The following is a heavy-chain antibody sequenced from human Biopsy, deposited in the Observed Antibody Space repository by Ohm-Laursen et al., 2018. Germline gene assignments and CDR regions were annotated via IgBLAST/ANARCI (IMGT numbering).Heavy chain of an antibody. J-gene: IGHJ6*02. CDR2: IYYSGST. Sequence: SDTLSLTCTVSGGSISSDYWSWIRQTPGKGLEWIGYIYYSGSTNYNPSLKSRVTISVDTSKNQFSLRLNSVTAADTAVYYCARATNSTGWPYYFYGMDVWGQGTRVTVSS. CDR3: ARATNSTGWPYYFYGMDV. CDR1: GGSISSDY. V-gene: IGHV4-59*07. D-gene: IGHD2/OR15-2a*01.